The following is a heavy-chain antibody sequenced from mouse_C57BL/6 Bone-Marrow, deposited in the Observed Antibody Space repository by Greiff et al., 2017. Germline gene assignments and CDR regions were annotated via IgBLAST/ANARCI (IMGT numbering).Heavy chain of an antibody. Sequence: QVQLQQPGAELVKPGASVKLSCKASGYTFTSYWMQWVKQRPGQGLEWIGEIDPSDSYTNYNQKFKGKATLTVDTSSSTAYMQLSSLTSEDSAVYYCARTSSGSSYDWYFDVWGTGTTVTVSS. CDR1: GYTFTSYW. V-gene: IGHV1-50*01. CDR2: IDPSDSYT. CDR3: ARTSSGSSYDWYFDV. J-gene: IGHJ1*03. D-gene: IGHD1-1*01.